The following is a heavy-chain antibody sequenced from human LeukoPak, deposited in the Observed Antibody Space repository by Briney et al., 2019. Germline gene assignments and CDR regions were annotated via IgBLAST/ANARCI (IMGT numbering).Heavy chain of an antibody. V-gene: IGHV3-48*03. CDR3: ARVSRPRSFGLS. CDR1: GFTFSSYE. Sequence: QAGGSLRLSCAASGFTFSSYELSWVRQAPGKGLEWVSYISGSGSTIYYADPVQGRFTISRDNAKNSLYLQMNSLRAEDTAVYYCARVSRPRSFGLSWGQGTLVTVSS. CDR2: ISGSGSTI. J-gene: IGHJ4*02. D-gene: IGHD3-16*01.